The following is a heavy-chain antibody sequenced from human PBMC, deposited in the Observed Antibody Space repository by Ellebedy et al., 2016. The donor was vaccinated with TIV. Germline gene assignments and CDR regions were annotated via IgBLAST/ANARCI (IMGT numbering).Heavy chain of an antibody. CDR1: GLTLSNYA. J-gene: IGHJ3*02. Sequence: GESLKISCAASGLTLSNYALSWLRPAPGKGLEWVSAISAGGEVTYYADSVKGRLTISRDNSKNTVFLQMNRLWVDATTVYYCATHYEVLPSSLSAFDMWGHGTMVTVSS. CDR2: ISAGGEVT. V-gene: IGHV3-23*01. D-gene: IGHD3-9*01. CDR3: ATHYEVLPSSLSAFDM.